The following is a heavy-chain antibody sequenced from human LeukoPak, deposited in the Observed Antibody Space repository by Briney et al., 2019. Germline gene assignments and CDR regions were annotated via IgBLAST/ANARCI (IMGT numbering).Heavy chain of an antibody. Sequence: ASVKVSCKASGYTFTGYFMHWVRQAPGQGLEWMGRINPNSGDTNYAQNFQGRVTMTRDTSISTAYMELSRLRSDDMAVYYCARDLSSTSNWELDYWGQGTLVTVSS. CDR3: ARDLSSTSNWELDY. J-gene: IGHJ4*02. V-gene: IGHV1-2*06. CDR1: GYTFTGYF. D-gene: IGHD7-27*01. CDR2: INPNSGDT.